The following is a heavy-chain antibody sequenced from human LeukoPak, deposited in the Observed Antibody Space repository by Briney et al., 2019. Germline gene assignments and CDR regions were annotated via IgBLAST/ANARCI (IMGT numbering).Heavy chain of an antibody. CDR3: AREGRSVAGPYNWFDP. J-gene: IGHJ5*02. V-gene: IGHV1-69*05. D-gene: IGHD6-19*01. CDR1: GGTFSSYA. CDR2: IIPIYGTA. Sequence: SVKLSCKASGGTFSSYAISWVRQAPGQGREWMGRIIPIYGTANYSKKFQGRVTLATDESTSTAYMELSSLRSEDTAVYYCAREGRSVAGPYNWFDPWGQGTMVSVSS.